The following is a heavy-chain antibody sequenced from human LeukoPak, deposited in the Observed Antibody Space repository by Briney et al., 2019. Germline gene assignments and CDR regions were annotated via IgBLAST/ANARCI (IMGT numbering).Heavy chain of an antibody. V-gene: IGHV3-43*01. D-gene: IGHD3-10*01. Sequence: PGGSLRLSCAASGFTFDDYTMHWVRYAPGKGLEWVSLISWDGGSTYYADSVKGRFTISRDNSKNSLYLQMNSLRTEDTALYYCAKDAYGSGSHFDYWGQGTLVTVSS. J-gene: IGHJ4*02. CDR1: GFTFDDYT. CDR2: ISWDGGST. CDR3: AKDAYGSGSHFDY.